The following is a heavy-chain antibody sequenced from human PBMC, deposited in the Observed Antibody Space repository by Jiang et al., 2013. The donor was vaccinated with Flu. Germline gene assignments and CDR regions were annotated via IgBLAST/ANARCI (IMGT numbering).Heavy chain of an antibody. Sequence: QLVESGGGVVQPGRSLRLSCAASGFTFSSYAMHWVRQAPGKGLEWVAVISYDGSNKYYADSVKGRFTISRDNSKNTLYLQMNSLRAEDTAVYYCARDGPYSSGPLGDFDYWGQGTLVTVSS. D-gene: IGHD6-25*01. V-gene: IGHV3-30*04. CDR3: ARDGPYSSGPLGDFDY. CDR1: GFTFSSYA. J-gene: IGHJ4*02. CDR2: ISYDGSNK.